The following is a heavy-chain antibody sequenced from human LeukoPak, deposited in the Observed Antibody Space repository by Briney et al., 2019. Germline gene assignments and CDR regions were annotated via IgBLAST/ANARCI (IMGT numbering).Heavy chain of an antibody. J-gene: IGHJ4*02. D-gene: IGHD3-16*02. V-gene: IGHV1-18*01. CDR2: ISAYNGNT. Sequence: ASVKVSCTASGYTFTSYGISWVRQAPGQGLEWMGWISAYNGNTNYAKKLQGRVTMPTDTSTSTAYMELRSLRSDDTAVYDCARVPAFMALRLGELSSPPHYWGQGTMVTVPS. CDR3: ARVPAFMALRLGELSSPPHY. CDR1: GYTFTSYG.